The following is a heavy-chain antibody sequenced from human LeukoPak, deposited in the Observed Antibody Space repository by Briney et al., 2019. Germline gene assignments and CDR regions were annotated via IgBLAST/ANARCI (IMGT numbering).Heavy chain of an antibody. J-gene: IGHJ4*02. CDR3: VRSTINNFDY. CDR1: GFTFSAYA. V-gene: IGHV3-23*01. CDR2: ITASGDST. Sequence: GGSLRLSCAASGFTFSAYALGWVRQSPGKALEWVSRITASGDSTFYADSVKGRFAISRDQSKSRLNLQMDRLRAEDTATYYCVRSTINNFDYWGQGTLVTVSS. D-gene: IGHD1-1*01.